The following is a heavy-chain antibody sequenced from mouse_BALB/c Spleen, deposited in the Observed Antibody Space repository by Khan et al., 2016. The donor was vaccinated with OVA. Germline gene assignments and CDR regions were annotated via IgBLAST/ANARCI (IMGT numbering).Heavy chain of an antibody. CDR3: ARIYGGGFDY. J-gene: IGHJ2*01. CDR1: GYSFTGYF. V-gene: IGHV1-20*02. D-gene: IGHD1-1*02. Sequence: EVQLQESGPELVKPGASVKISCKASGYSFTGYFMNWVMQSHGKSLEWIGRINPHIGETFYNQKFKGKATLTVDESSSTAHMELRSLASEDSAVYYSARIYGGGFDYWGQGTTLTVSS. CDR2: INPHIGET.